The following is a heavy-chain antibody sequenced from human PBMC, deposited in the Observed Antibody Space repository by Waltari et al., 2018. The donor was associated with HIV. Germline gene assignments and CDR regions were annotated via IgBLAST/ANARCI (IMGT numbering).Heavy chain of an antibody. CDR2: INPLSGDT. CDR1: GYTFSNYY. V-gene: IGHV1-2*02. D-gene: IGHD7-27*01. Sequence: QLVQSGAEVKKPGASVKVSCKASGYTFSNYYIHWVRQAPGQGLEWMGWINPLSGDTHYAHKFQGGVTITRDTSISTVYMELSRLTYDDTADYYCARGYSAQNPKLGAGGYWGQGTLVTVSS. CDR3: ARGYSAQNPKLGAGGY. J-gene: IGHJ4*02.